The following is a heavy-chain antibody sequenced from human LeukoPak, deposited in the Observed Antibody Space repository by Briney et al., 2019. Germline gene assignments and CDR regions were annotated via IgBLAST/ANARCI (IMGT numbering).Heavy chain of an antibody. J-gene: IGHJ4*02. Sequence: PGGSLRLSCAASGFIFSSYGMSWVRQAPGKGLEWVSAISCNGGSTYYADSVKGRFTISRDNYKNTLYLQMNSLRAEDTAVYYCAKLKGVDYDSWSALIGYWGQGTLVTVSS. V-gene: IGHV3-23*01. CDR3: AKLKGVDYDSWSALIGY. CDR2: ISCNGGST. D-gene: IGHD3-3*01. CDR1: GFIFSSYG.